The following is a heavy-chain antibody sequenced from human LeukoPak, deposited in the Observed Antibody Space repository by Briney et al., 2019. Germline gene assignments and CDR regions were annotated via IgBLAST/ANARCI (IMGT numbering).Heavy chain of an antibody. CDR2: IYYSGST. D-gene: IGHD3-22*01. CDR3: AREPDYYDSSGYYYEGTIVDY. J-gene: IGHJ4*02. V-gene: IGHV4-59*01. CDR1: GGSISSYY. Sequence: SETLSLTCTVSGGSISSYYWSWIRQPPGKELEWIGYIYYSGSTNYNPSLKSRVTISVDTSKNQFALKLSYVTDAHTAVYYCAREPDYYDSSGYYYEGTIVDYWGQGTLVTVSS.